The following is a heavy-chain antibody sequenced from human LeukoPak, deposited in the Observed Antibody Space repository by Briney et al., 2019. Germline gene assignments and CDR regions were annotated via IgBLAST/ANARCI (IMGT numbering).Heavy chain of an antibody. Sequence: EASETLSLTCTASGGSISPYYWSWIRQPPGKGLEWIGYIYYSGSTNYNPSLKSRVTISVDTSKNQFSLKLSSVTAADTAVYYCARLFRGYHPSTGAFDIGGQGTMVTVSS. CDR2: IYYSGST. J-gene: IGHJ3*02. V-gene: IGHV4-59*08. CDR3: ARLFRGYHPSTGAFDI. D-gene: IGHD3-22*01. CDR1: GGSISPYY.